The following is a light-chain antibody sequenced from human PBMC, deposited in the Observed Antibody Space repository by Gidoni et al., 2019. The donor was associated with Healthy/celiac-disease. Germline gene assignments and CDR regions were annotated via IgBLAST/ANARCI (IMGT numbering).Light chain of an antibody. Sequence: EIVLTQSPGTLSLSPGERATLSCRASQSVSSIYLAWYQQKPGQAPRLLIYGASSRATGIPDRFSGSASGTDFTLTISRLEPEDFAVYYCHQYDSSRTWTFGQGTKVEIK. J-gene: IGKJ1*01. V-gene: IGKV3-20*01. CDR1: QSVSSIY. CDR2: GAS. CDR3: HQYDSSRTWT.